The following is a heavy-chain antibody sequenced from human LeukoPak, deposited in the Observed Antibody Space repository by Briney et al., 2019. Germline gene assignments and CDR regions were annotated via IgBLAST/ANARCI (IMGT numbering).Heavy chain of an antibody. CDR3: ARVLSDDSDYFDY. J-gene: IGHJ4*02. Sequence: ASVKVSCKASGYTFTGYYMHWVRQAPGQGLEWMGWISAYNGNTNYAQKLQGRVTMTTDTSTSTAYMELRSLRSDDTAVYYCARVLSDDSDYFDYWGQGTLVTVSS. CDR1: GYTFTGYY. V-gene: IGHV1-18*04. CDR2: ISAYNGNT. D-gene: IGHD3-22*01.